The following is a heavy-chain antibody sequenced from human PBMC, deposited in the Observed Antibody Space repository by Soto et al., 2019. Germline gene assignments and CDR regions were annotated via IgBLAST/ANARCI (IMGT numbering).Heavy chain of an antibody. Sequence: GASVKVSCKASGGTFSSYAISWVRQAPGQGLEWMGGIIPIFGTANYAQKFQGRVTITADESTRTAYMELSSLRSEDTAVYYCASGHPLNWFDPWGQGTLVTVSS. CDR1: GGTFSSYA. CDR3: ASGHPLNWFDP. CDR2: IIPIFGTA. V-gene: IGHV1-69*13. J-gene: IGHJ5*02.